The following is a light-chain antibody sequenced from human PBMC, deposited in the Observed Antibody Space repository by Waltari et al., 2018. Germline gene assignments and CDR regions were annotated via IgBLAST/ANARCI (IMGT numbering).Light chain of an antibody. Sequence: QSVLTQPPSTSATPGQRVTISCSGRNSNIGSNTVNWYQHLPGTAPKLLLYSNRQRASGVPDRFSGSRSGTSASLAISGLQSEDEASYYCATWDDSLNGVVFGGGTKLTVL. CDR1: NSNIGSNT. V-gene: IGLV1-44*01. CDR2: SNR. J-gene: IGLJ2*01. CDR3: ATWDDSLNGVV.